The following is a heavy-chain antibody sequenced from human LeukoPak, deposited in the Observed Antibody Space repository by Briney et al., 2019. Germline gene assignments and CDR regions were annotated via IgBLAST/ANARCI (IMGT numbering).Heavy chain of an antibody. D-gene: IGHD2-21*02. CDR1: GFTFNNAW. V-gene: IGHV3-15*01. J-gene: IGHJ4*02. CDR3: TREAVTANGYFDY. CDR2: IKSKTDGGTT. Sequence: GGSLRLSCAASGFTFNNAWMTWVRQAPGKGLEWVGRIKSKTDGGTTDYAAPVKGRFTISRDDSKNTLYLQMNSLKTEDTAVYYCTREAVTANGYFDYWGQGTLVTVSS.